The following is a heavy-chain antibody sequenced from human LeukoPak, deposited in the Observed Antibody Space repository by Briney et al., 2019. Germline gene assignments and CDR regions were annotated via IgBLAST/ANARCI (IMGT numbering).Heavy chain of an antibody. CDR2: ITTTDTTK. J-gene: IGHJ3*02. CDR1: GFTFSSYE. V-gene: IGHV3-48*03. D-gene: IGHD3-10*01. Sequence: SGGSLRLSCAASGFTFSSYEMNWVRQGPGKGPEWISYITTTDTTKYYTDSAKGRFTISRDNAKNSLYLQMHSPRAEDTAVYYCARGGFVFDIWGQGTVVTVSS. CDR3: ARGGFVFDI.